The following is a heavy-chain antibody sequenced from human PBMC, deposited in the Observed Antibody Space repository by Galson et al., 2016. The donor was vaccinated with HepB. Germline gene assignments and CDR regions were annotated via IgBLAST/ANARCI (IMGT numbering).Heavy chain of an antibody. CDR3: AHRLRFYDSIPVDD. CDR1: GFSFFTSGEG. CDR2: IYWDDDK. Sequence: PALVKPTQTLTLTCTFSGFSFFTSGEGVGWIRQPPGKALEWLALIYWDDDKRYSPSLKSRLTITKDTSKNQVVLTMTNMDSVDTATYYWAHRLRFYDSIPVDDWGQGILVTVSS. J-gene: IGHJ4*02. V-gene: IGHV2-5*02. D-gene: IGHD3-22*01.